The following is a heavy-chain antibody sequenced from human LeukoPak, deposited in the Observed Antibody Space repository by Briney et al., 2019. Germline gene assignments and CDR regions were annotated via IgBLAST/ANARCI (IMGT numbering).Heavy chain of an antibody. Sequence: SETLSLTCTVSGASISSSSYYWGWIRQPPGKGLEWLATVYYSGNTCYNPSLKNRVTISVDTSKNQFSLKLSSVTAADTAVYYCARIVFRYSGTYYNFDSWGQGTLVTVSS. CDR3: ARIVFRYSGTYYNFDS. J-gene: IGHJ4*02. D-gene: IGHD1-26*01. V-gene: IGHV4-39*01. CDR1: GASISSSSYY. CDR2: VYYSGNT.